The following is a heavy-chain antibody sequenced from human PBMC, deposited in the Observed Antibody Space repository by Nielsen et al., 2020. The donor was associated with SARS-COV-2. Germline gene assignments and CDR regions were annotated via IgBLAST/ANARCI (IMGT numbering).Heavy chain of an antibody. CDR1: GFTFSSYA. J-gene: IGHJ6*02. CDR3: ARDYYDSSGYSDYGMDV. Sequence: GGSLRLSCAASGFTFSSYAMHWVRQAPGKGLEWVAVISYDGSNKYYADSVKGRFIISRDNSKNTLYLQMNSLRAEDTAVYYCARDYYDSSGYSDYGMDVWGQGTTVTVSS. CDR2: ISYDGSNK. V-gene: IGHV3-30*04. D-gene: IGHD3-22*01.